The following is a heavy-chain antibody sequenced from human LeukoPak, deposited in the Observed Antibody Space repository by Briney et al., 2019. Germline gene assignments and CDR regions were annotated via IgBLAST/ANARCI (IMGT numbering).Heavy chain of an antibody. V-gene: IGHV1-69*13. CDR3: ASNSGIAVAGAFDI. J-gene: IGHJ3*02. CDR1: GGTFSSYA. D-gene: IGHD6-19*01. CDR2: IIPIFGTT. Sequence: SVXXSCKASGGTFSSYAISWVRQAPGQGLEWMGGIIPIFGTTNYAQKFQGRVTITADESTSTAYMELSSLRSEDTAVYYCASNSGIAVAGAFDIWGQGTMVTVSS.